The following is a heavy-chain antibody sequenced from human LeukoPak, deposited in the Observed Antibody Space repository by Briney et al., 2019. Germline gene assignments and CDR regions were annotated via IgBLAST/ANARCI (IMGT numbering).Heavy chain of an antibody. CDR2: ISSSSSYI. CDR3: ARDSPGYCSSTSCRAFDI. D-gene: IGHD2-2*01. Sequence: GGSLRLSCAASGFTFSSYSMNWVRQAPGKGLEWVSSISSSSSYIYYADSVKGRFTISRDNAKNSLYLQMNSLRAEDTAVYYCARDSPGYCSSTSCRAFDIWGQGTMVTVSS. J-gene: IGHJ3*02. CDR1: GFTFSSYS. V-gene: IGHV3-21*01.